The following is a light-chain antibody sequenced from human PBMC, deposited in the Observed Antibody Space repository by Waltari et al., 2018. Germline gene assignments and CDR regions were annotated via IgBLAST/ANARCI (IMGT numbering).Light chain of an antibody. CDR3: CSYAGTTTWV. CDR2: EGS. CDR1: TRDVGSYTL. V-gene: IGLV2-23*01. J-gene: IGLJ3*02. Sequence: QSALTQPASVSGSPGQSITISCTGTTRDVGSYTLVSWYQQYPGKAPKLIIYEGSKRPSGVSNRFYGSKSGNTASLTISGLQAEDEADYYCCSYAGTTTWVFGGGTKLTVL.